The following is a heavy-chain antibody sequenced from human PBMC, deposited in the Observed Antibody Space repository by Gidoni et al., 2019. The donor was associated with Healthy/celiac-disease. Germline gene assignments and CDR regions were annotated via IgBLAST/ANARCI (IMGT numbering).Heavy chain of an antibody. CDR2: IYYSGST. CDR3: ARLRYYDFWSGYYPMYVAGDY. J-gene: IGHJ4*02. D-gene: IGHD3-3*01. Sequence: QLQLQESGPGLVKPSETLSLTCTVSGGAISSSSSYWGWIRQRPGKGLEWIGSIYYSGSTYYNPSLKSRVTISVDTSKNHFSLKLSSVTAADTAVYYCARLRYYDFWSGYYPMYVAGDYWGQGTLVTVSS. CDR1: GGAISSSSSY. V-gene: IGHV4-39*07.